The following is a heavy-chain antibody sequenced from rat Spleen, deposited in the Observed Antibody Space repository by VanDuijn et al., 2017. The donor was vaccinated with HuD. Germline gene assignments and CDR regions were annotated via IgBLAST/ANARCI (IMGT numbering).Heavy chain of an antibody. J-gene: IGHJ2*01. CDR1: GFSLTSYN. V-gene: IGHV2-41*01. Sequence: QVQLKESGPGLVQPSQTLSLTCTVAGFSLTSYNVHWVRQPPGKGLEWMGVIWNSGRTTYNSLFKSRLSISRDTSKSQVFLKMNSLQTEDTATYYCARDWSTEFDYWGQGVMVTVSS. CDR2: IWNSGRT. D-gene: IGHD1-11*01. CDR3: ARDWSTEFDY.